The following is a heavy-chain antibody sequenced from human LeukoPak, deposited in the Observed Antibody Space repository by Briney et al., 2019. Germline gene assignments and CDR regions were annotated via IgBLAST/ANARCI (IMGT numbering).Heavy chain of an antibody. CDR1: GGSIDSSGSY. CDR3: ARLFSRGWPYYYGLGA. CDR2: VYYGGDA. V-gene: IGHV4-39*01. D-gene: IGHD6-19*01. J-gene: IGHJ6*02. Sequence: PSETLSLTCTVSGGSIDSSGSYWGWIRQPPGKGLEWIGCVYYGGDAYYNPSLKSPVTISADLSKNQFSLSLISVTAADMALYYCARLFSRGWPYYYGLGAWGQGTTVTVSS.